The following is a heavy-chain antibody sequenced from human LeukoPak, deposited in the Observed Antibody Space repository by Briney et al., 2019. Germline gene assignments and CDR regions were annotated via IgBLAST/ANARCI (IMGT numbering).Heavy chain of an antibody. CDR3: ARGMVVTADIDNY. CDR2: INTDGSST. V-gene: IGHV3-74*01. CDR1: GFTFSSYW. J-gene: IGHJ4*02. Sequence: GGSLRLSCAASGFTFSSYWMHWVRQAPGKGLVWVSRINTDGSSTSYADSVKGRLTISRDNAKNTLYLQMNSLRAEDTAVYYCARGMVVTADIDNYWGQGTLVTVSS. D-gene: IGHD2-21*02.